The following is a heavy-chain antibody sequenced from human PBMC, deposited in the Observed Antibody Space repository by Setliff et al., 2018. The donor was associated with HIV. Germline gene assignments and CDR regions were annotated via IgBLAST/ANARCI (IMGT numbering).Heavy chain of an antibody. V-gene: IGHV4-59*01. J-gene: IGHJ4*02. CDR3: ARETSLAYDY. CDR2: IYYSGST. CDR1: GGSISSYY. D-gene: IGHD2-21*01. Sequence: SETLSLTCTVSGGSISSYYWSWIRQPPGKGLEWIGYIYYSGSTNYNPSLKSRVTISVDTSKNRFSLKLSSVTAADTAVYYCARETSLAYDYWGQGTLVTVSS.